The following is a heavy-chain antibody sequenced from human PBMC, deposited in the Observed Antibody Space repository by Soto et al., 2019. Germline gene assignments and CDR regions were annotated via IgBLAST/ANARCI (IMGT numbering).Heavy chain of an antibody. J-gene: IGHJ6*02. Sequence: PGGSLRLSCVASGFTFRTYTMNWVRQAPGKGLEWVSGIRGFSPYTFYAESVKGRFTISRDNAKNSLYLQMNSLGVEDTAVYYCARDRGYDAHDYYYNAMDVWGQGTTVTDS. V-gene: IGHV3-21*01. CDR1: GFTFRTYT. CDR3: ARDRGYDAHDYYYNAMDV. CDR2: IRGFSPYT. D-gene: IGHD2-15*01.